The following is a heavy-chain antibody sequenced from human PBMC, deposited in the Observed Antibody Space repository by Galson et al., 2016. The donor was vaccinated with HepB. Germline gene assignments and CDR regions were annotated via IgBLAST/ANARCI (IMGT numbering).Heavy chain of an antibody. CDR1: GGTFSSYA. Sequence: SVKVSCKASGGTFSSYAISWVRQAPGQGLEWMGGIIPIFGTTNYAQKFQGRVTITADESTSTAYMELSSLGSEDTAVYYCARDGGYCSGGTCYSIRLWGQGTLVTVSS. V-gene: IGHV1-69*13. J-gene: IGHJ4*02. CDR3: ARDGGYCSGGTCYSIRL. CDR2: IIPIFGTT. D-gene: IGHD2-15*01.